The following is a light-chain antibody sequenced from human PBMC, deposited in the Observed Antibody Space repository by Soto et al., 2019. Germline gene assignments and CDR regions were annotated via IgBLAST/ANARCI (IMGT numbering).Light chain of an antibody. CDR2: GAS. V-gene: IGKV3-20*01. CDR1: QSVSSSS. Sequence: EIVLTQSPGTLSLSPGERATLSCRASQSVSSSSLAWYQQKPGQAPRLLIYGASSRATGIPDRFSGSGSGTDFTLIISRLEPEDFAVYYCQQYVGSTLTFGGGTKVEIK. CDR3: QQYVGSTLT. J-gene: IGKJ4*01.